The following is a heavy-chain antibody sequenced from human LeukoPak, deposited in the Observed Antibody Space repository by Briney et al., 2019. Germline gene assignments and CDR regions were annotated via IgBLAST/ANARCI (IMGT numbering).Heavy chain of an antibody. CDR1: GFTFSSYN. D-gene: IGHD2-15*01. J-gene: IGHJ4*02. CDR3: ARGELGDCRGGSCYFDY. Sequence: GGSLRLSCVVSGFTFSSYNMHWVRQAPGKGLEWVSSIGSSSDYIHYADSLKGRFTISRDIAKNSLYLQMNSLKAEDTAVYYCARGELGDCRGGSCYFDYCGQGNLDTVSS. CDR2: IGSSSDYI. V-gene: IGHV3-21*01.